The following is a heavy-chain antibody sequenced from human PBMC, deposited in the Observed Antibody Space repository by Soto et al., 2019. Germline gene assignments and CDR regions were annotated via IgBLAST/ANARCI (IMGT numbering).Heavy chain of an antibody. V-gene: IGHV1-69*01. D-gene: IGHD3-22*01. CDR1: GGTFSSYA. Sequence: QVQLVQSGAEVKKPGSSVKVSCKASGGTFSSYAISWVRQAPGQGLEWMGGIIPIFGTANYAQKFQGRVTITADESTSTADMELSSLRSEDTAVYYCARSGVDSSGYYYPFDYWGQGTLVTVSS. CDR2: IIPIFGTA. CDR3: ARSGVDSSGYYYPFDY. J-gene: IGHJ4*02.